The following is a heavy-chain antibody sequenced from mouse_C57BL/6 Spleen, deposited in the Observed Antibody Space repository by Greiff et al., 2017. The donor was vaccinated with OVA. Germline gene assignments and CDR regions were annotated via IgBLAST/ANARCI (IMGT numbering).Heavy chain of an antibody. CDR1: GFTFSSYA. V-gene: IGHV5-4*01. Sequence: EVQLVESGGGLVKPGGSLKLSCAASGFTFSSYAMSWVRQTPEKRLEWVATISDGGSYTYYPDNVKGRFTISRDNAKNNLYLQMSHLKSEDTAMYYCARETGHYFDYWGQGTTLTVSS. D-gene: IGHD3-3*01. J-gene: IGHJ2*01. CDR2: ISDGGSYT. CDR3: ARETGHYFDY.